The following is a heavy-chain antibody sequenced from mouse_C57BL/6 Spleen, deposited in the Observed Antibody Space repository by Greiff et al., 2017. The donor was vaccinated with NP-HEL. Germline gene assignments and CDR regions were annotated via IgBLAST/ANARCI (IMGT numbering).Heavy chain of an antibody. CDR1: GYTFTDYE. J-gene: IGHJ2*01. D-gene: IGHD2-1*01. CDR2: IDPETGGT. Sequence: QVHVKQSGAELVRPGASVTLSCKASGYTFTDYEMHWVKQRPVHGLEWIGAIDPETGGTAYNQKFKGKAILTADKSSSTAYMELRSLTSEDSAVYYCTRIDGNLYYFDYWGQGTTLTVSS. V-gene: IGHV1-15*01. CDR3: TRIDGNLYYFDY.